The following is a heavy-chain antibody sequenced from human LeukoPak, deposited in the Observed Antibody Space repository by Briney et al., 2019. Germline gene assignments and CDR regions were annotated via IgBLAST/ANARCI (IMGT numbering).Heavy chain of an antibody. CDR2: ISSSGDTI. CDR3: ASDHWNYGGGFDI. D-gene: IGHD1-7*01. CDR1: GFTFSSYE. V-gene: IGHV3-48*03. J-gene: IGHJ3*02. Sequence: GGSLRLSCAASGFTFSSYEMNWIRQAPGEGLEWVSYISSSGDTIYYADSVKGRFTISRDNAKNSLYLQMNSLRAEDTAVYYCASDHWNYGGGFDIWGQGTMVTVSS.